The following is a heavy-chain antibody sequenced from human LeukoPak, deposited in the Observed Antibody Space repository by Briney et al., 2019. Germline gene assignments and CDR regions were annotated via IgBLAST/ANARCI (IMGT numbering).Heavy chain of an antibody. V-gene: IGHV4-39*02. J-gene: IGHJ4*02. CDR1: GGSISSSSYY. D-gene: IGHD2-15*01. CDR3: ARRGYCSGGSCYREYYFDY. Sequence: PSETLSLTCTVSGGSISSSSYYWGWIRQPPGKGLEWIGSIYYSGSTYYNPSLKSRVTISVDTSKNHFSLKLSSVTAADTAVYYCARRGYCSGGSCYREYYFDYWGQGTLVTVSS. CDR2: IYYSGST.